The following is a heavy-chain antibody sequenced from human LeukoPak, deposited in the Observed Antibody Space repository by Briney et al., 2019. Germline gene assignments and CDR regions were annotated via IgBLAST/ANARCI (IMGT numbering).Heavy chain of an antibody. D-gene: IGHD3-10*01. CDR3: ARSLERDYSGSGNYYMNNWFDP. CDR1: GFTFTIYG. J-gene: IGHJ5*02. CDR2: VWYDGSKT. V-gene: IGHV3-33*01. Sequence: PGMSLRLSCAASGFTFTIYGMHWVRQAPGKGLEWVAVVWYDGSKTYYADSVKGRFTISRDTSTNTLYLQMNGLRAEDTAVYYCARSLERDYSGSGNYYMNNWFDPWGQGTLVTVSS.